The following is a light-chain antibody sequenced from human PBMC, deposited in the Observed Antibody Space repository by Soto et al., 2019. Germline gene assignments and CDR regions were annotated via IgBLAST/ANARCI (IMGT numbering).Light chain of an antibody. Sequence: DIQMTQSPSSLSASVGDRVTITCRASQSMSSYLHWYQQKPGKAPKLLIYAASSLQSGGPSRFSGSGSGTDFTLTISSLQPEDFATYYCQRSFSTPLTFGGGTKVEIK. CDR2: AAS. CDR1: QSMSSY. CDR3: QRSFSTPLT. V-gene: IGKV1-39*01. J-gene: IGKJ4*01.